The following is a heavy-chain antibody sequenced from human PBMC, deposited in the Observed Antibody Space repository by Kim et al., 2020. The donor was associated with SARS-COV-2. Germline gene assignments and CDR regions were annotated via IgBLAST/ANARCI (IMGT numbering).Heavy chain of an antibody. Sequence: FYTPSLWPRVPLSVDTSKRQLSLNLSSVTAADTAVYYCARYNYGRFDYWGQGTLVTVSS. V-gene: IGHV4-39*01. J-gene: IGHJ4*02. D-gene: IGHD5-18*01. CDR3: ARYNYGRFDY.